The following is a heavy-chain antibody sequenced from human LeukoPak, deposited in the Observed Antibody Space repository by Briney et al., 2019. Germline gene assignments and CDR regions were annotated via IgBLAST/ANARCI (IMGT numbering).Heavy chain of an antibody. CDR2: ISSSSSFI. Sequence: PGGSLRLSCAASGFTFSSYSMNWVRQAPGKGLEWVSSISSSSSFIYYADSVKGRFTISRDNAKNSLYLQMNSLRAEDTAVYYCARDGTAQDYDILTGYSDYWGQGTLVTVSS. V-gene: IGHV3-21*06. J-gene: IGHJ4*02. CDR1: GFTFSSYS. CDR3: ARDGTAQDYDILTGYSDY. D-gene: IGHD3-9*01.